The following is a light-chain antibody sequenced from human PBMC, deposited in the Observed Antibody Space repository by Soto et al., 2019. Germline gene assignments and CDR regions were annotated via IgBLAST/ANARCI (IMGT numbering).Light chain of an antibody. Sequence: EIVMMQSPATLAVSPGERATLSGRASQSVSSNLAWYQQKPGHAPRLLIYGASTRATGIPARFSGSGSGTEFTLTISSLQSEDFAVYYCQQYNNWPRTVGQGTKV. J-gene: IGKJ1*01. CDR3: QQYNNWPRT. CDR2: GAS. V-gene: IGKV3-15*01. CDR1: QSVSSN.